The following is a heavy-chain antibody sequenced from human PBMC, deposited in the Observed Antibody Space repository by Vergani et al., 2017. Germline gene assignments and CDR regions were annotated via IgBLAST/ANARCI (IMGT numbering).Heavy chain of an antibody. V-gene: IGHV1-2*02. J-gene: IGHJ6*03. Sequence: QVQLVQSGAEVKKPGASVKVSCKASGYTFTGYYMHWVRQAPGQGLEWMGWINPNSGGTNYAQKFQGRVTITADESTSTAYMELSSLRSEDTAVYYCARVTIDVDTAMGGYYYMDVWGKGTTVTVSS. CDR3: ARVTIDVDTAMGGYYYMDV. CDR1: GYTFTGYY. D-gene: IGHD5-18*01. CDR2: INPNSGGT.